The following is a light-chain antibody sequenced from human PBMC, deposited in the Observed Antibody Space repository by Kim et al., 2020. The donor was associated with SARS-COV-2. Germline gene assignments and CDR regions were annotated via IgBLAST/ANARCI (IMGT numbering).Light chain of an antibody. CDR3: QQSYSTRMYT. V-gene: IGKV1-39*01. J-gene: IGKJ2*01. Sequence: DIQMTQSPSSLSASLGDRVTITCRASQSISSYLNWYQQKPGKAPKLLIYAASSLQSGVPSRFSGSGSGTDFTLTISSLQPEDFATYYCQQSYSTRMYTFGQGTKLEIK. CDR2: AAS. CDR1: QSISSY.